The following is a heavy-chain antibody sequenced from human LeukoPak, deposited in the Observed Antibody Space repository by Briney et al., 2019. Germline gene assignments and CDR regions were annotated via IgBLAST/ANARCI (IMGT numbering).Heavy chain of an antibody. J-gene: IGHJ4*02. D-gene: IGHD3-10*01. CDR1: GFTFSSYA. V-gene: IGHV3-30*09. Sequence: GGSLRLSCAASGFTFSSYAMHWVRQAPGKGLEWVAVISYDGSNKYYADSVKGRFAISRDNSKNTLYLQMNSLRAEDTAVYYCARDAMVRGVIIGYFDYWGQGTLVTVSS. CDR3: ARDAMVRGVIIGYFDY. CDR2: ISYDGSNK.